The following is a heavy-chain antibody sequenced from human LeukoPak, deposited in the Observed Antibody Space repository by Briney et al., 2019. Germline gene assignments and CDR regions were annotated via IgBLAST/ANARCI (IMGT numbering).Heavy chain of an antibody. Sequence: GGSLRLSCAASGFTFTSYAMSWVRQAPGKGLEWVSTISGSGGSTYYADSVKGRFTISRDNSKNTLYLQMNSLRAEDTAVYYCAKDRHSSITIFGVVDYWGQGTLVTVSS. D-gene: IGHD3-3*01. J-gene: IGHJ4*02. CDR2: ISGSGGST. CDR1: GFTFTSYA. CDR3: AKDRHSSITIFGVVDY. V-gene: IGHV3-23*01.